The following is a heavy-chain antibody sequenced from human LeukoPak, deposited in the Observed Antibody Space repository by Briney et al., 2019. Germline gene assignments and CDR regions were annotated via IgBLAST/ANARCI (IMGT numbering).Heavy chain of an antibody. D-gene: IGHD1-1*01. CDR3: ARDATTGAPDYFDY. CDR1: GFTFSHYD. V-gene: IGHV3-30*04. CDR2: VSIDGSIK. J-gene: IGHJ4*02. Sequence: GGSLRLSRAGSGFTFSHYDVHWVRQAPGKGLEWVAVVSIDGSIKIYTDSVKGRFTISRDNSKNTLYLQMNSLRVEDTAVYYCARDATTGAPDYFDYWGQGTLVTVSS.